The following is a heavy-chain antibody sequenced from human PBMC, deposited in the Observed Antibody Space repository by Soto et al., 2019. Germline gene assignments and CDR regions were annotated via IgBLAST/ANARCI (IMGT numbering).Heavy chain of an antibody. D-gene: IGHD4-17*01. CDR1: GGSISSSNW. Sequence: QVQLQESGPGLVKPSGTLSLTCAVSGGSISSSNWWSWVRQPPGKGLEWIGEIYHSGSTNYNPSLKSRVTISVDKSKHQFSLRLRSVTAAVTAVYYCARRNDSGARGAFDIWGQGTMVTVSS. CDR2: IYHSGST. J-gene: IGHJ3*02. V-gene: IGHV4-4*02. CDR3: ARRNDSGARGAFDI.